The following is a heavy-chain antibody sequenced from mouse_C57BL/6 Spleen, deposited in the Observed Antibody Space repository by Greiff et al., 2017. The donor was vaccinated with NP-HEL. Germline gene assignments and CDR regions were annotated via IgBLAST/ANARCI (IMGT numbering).Heavy chain of an antibody. V-gene: IGHV2-6-1*01. J-gene: IGHJ4*01. D-gene: IGHD2-4*01. CDR3: ARHGGLRRGYAMDY. CDR2: IWSDGST. CDR1: GFSLTSYG. Sequence: QVQLKESGPGLVAPSQSLSITCTVSGFSLTSYGVHWVRQPPGKGLEWLVVIWSDGSTTYNSALKSRLSISKDNSKSQVFLKMNSLQTDDTAMYYCARHGGLRRGYAMDYWGQGTSVTVSS.